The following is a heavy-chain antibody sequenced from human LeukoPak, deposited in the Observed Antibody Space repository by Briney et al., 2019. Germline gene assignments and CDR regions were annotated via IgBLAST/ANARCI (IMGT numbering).Heavy chain of an antibody. D-gene: IGHD3-22*01. CDR1: GLSLNSQY. J-gene: IGHJ4*02. V-gene: IGHV3-33*08. Sequence: GGSLRLSCAASGLSLNSQYMTWVRQAPGKGLGWVAVIWYDGSNKYYADSVKGRFTISRDNSKNTLYLQMNSLRAENTAVYYCARGMGYYYDSSGYSTLGDYWGQGTLVTVSS. CDR3: ARGMGYYYDSSGYSTLGDY. CDR2: IWYDGSNK.